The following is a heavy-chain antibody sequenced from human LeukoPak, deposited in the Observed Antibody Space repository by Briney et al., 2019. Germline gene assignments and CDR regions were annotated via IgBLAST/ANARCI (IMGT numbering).Heavy chain of an antibody. CDR1: GFTLSTYA. V-gene: IGHV3-23*01. Sequence: PGGSLRLSCAASGFTLSTYAMSWARQTPGKGLEWVAATSSSDAGTYHAGSVRGRFTISRDNSENTLYLQMNSLRAEDAAVYFCAKAPVTSCRGAYCYPFDSWGQGTLVTVSS. J-gene: IGHJ4*02. D-gene: IGHD2-21*01. CDR2: TSSSDAGT. CDR3: AKAPVTSCRGAYCYPFDS.